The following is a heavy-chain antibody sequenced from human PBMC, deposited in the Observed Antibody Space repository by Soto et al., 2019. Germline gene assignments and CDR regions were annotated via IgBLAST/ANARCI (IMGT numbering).Heavy chain of an antibody. CDR3: ARHPIVVVPAAMLGAFDI. V-gene: IGHV5-10-1*01. CDR2: IDPSDSYT. Sequence: GESLKIAYKVSGYRFTRYWISWVRQMTGKGLEWMGRIDPSDSYTNYSPSFQGHVTISADKSISTAYLQWSSLKASDTAMYYCARHPIVVVPAAMLGAFDIWGQGTMVTVSS. CDR1: GYRFTRYW. D-gene: IGHD2-2*01. J-gene: IGHJ3*02.